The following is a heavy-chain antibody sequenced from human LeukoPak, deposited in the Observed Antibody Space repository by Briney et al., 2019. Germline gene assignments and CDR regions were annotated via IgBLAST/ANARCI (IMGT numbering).Heavy chain of an antibody. D-gene: IGHD1-26*01. V-gene: IGHV3-33*01. CDR1: GFTFSSYG. Sequence: GGSLRLSCAASGFTFSSYGMHWVRQAPGKGLEWVAVIWYDGSNKYYADSVKGRFTISRDNSKNTLYLQMNSLRAEDTAVYYCARETVIVGAAPWGQGTLVTVSS. CDR2: IWYDGSNK. J-gene: IGHJ5*02. CDR3: ARETVIVGAAP.